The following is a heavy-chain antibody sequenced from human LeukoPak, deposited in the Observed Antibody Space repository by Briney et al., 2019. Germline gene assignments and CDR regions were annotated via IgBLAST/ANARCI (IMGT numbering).Heavy chain of an antibody. J-gene: IGHJ6*02. Sequence: TGGSLRLSCAASGFIFSNYAMSWVRQAPGKSLEWVSAVGGGGGSTYYADSVKGRFTISRDNSKNTLYLQMNSLRAEDTAVYYCAKETRYDILTGYSDVWGQGTTVTVSS. CDR2: VGGGGGST. CDR1: GFIFSNYA. CDR3: AKETRYDILTGYSDV. D-gene: IGHD3-9*01. V-gene: IGHV3-23*01.